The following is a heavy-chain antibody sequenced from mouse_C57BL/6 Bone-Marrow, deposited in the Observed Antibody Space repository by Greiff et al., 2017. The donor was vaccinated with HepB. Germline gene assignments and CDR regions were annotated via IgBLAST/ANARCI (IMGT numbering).Heavy chain of an antibody. Sequence: EVQLQQSGPELVKPGASVKISCKASGYTFTDYYMNWVKQSHGKSLEWIGDINPNNGGTSYNQKFKGKATLTVDKSSSTAYMELRSLTSEDSAVYYCARSGWLLRVSFDYWGQGTTLTVSS. CDR2: INPNNGGT. CDR3: ARSGWLLRVSFDY. J-gene: IGHJ2*01. V-gene: IGHV1-26*01. CDR1: GYTFTDYY. D-gene: IGHD2-3*01.